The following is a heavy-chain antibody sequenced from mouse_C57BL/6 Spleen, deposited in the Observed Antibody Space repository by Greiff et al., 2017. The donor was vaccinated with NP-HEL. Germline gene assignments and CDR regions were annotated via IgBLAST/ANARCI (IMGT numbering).Heavy chain of an antibody. CDR2: IYCDAAK. CDR3: ARRSSNYWYFDV. J-gene: IGHJ1*03. V-gene: IGHV8-12*01. Sequence: QVTLKECGPGILQSSQTLSLTCSFSGFSLSTSGMGVSWIRQPSGKGLEWLVYIYCDAAKRYNPSLKSRLTISKDTSRNQVFLKITSVDTADTATYYCARRSSNYWYFDVWGTGTTVTVSS. D-gene: IGHD1-1*01. CDR1: GFSLSTSGMG.